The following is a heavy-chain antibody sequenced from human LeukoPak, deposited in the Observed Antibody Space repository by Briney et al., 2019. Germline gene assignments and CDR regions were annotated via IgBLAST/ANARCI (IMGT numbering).Heavy chain of an antibody. CDR1: GYTFTSYY. CDR3: ARVPPYYYDSSGAPGAFDI. D-gene: IGHD3-22*01. Sequence: ASVKVSCKASGYTFTSYYMHWVRQAPGQGLEWMGIINPSGGSTSYAQKFQGRVTMTRDTSTSTVYMELSSLRSEDTAVYYCARVPPYYYDSSGAPGAFDIWGQGTMVTVSS. V-gene: IGHV1-46*01. CDR2: INPSGGST. J-gene: IGHJ3*02.